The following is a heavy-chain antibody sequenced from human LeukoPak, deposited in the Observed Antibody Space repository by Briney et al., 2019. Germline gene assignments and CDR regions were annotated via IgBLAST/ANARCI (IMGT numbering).Heavy chain of an antibody. CDR3: AKDDGQLLLSDAFDI. CDR2: ISYDGTYK. V-gene: IGHV3-30*04. J-gene: IGHJ3*02. Sequence: GGSLRLSCAASGFTFSSYAMHWVRQAPGKGLEWVAVISYDGTYKYYADSVKGRFTISRDNSKNTLYLQMNSLRAEDTAVYYCAKDDGQLLLSDAFDIWGQGTMVTVSS. D-gene: IGHD2-2*01. CDR1: GFTFSSYA.